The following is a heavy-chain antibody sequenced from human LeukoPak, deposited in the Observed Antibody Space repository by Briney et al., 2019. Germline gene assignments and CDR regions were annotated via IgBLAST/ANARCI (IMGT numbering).Heavy chain of an antibody. D-gene: IGHD5-18*01. J-gene: IGHJ6*03. CDR1: GGSISSSNW. Sequence: SETLSLTCAVSGGSISSSNWWSWVRQPPGKGLEWIGYIYYSGSTNYNPSLKSRVTISVDTSKNQFSLKLSSVTAADTAVYYCAGGYSYGYETKDYYYYMDVWGKGTTVTISS. CDR2: IYYSGST. CDR3: AGGYSYGYETKDYYYYMDV. V-gene: IGHV4-4*02.